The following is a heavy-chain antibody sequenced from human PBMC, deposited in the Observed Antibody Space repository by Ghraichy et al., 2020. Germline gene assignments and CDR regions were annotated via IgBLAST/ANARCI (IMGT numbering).Heavy chain of an antibody. J-gene: IGHJ4*02. CDR1: GYSFTSYW. CDR3: ARHRGEGVTLAGIDY. D-gene: IGHD3-10*01. V-gene: IGHV5-51*01. Sequence: GSLNISCKGSGYSFTSYWIGWVRQMPGKGLEWMGIIYPGDSDTRYSPSFQGQVTISADKSISTAYLQWSSLKASDTAMYYCARHRGEGVTLAGIDYWGQGTLVTVSS. CDR2: IYPGDSDT.